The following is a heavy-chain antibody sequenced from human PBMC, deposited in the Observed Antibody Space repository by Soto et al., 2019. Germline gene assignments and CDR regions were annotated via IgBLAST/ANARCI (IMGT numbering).Heavy chain of an antibody. CDR3: ARGNCGGDCYSYYYYGMDV. V-gene: IGHV1-18*04. D-gene: IGHD2-21*02. Sequence: GDSVRVSCKASGYTFPSYGISWVRQAPGQGLEWMGWISAYNGNTNYAQKLQGRVTMTTDTSTSTAYMELRSLRSDDTAVYYCARGNCGGDCYSYYYYGMDVWGQGTTVTVSS. CDR2: ISAYNGNT. J-gene: IGHJ6*02. CDR1: GYTFPSYG.